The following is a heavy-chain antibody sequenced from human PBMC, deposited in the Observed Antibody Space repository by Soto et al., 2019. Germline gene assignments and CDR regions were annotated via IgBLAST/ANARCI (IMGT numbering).Heavy chain of an antibody. V-gene: IGHV3-64D*06. CDR3: VKDSGYSYGYGWTPPPNDY. J-gene: IGHJ4*02. D-gene: IGHD5-18*01. CDR2: ISSNGGST. Sequence: GGSLRLSCSASGFTFSSYAMHWVRQAPGKGLEYVSAISSNGGSTYYADSVKGRFTISRDNSKNTLYLQMSSLRAEDTAVYYCVKDSGYSYGYGWTPPPNDYWGQGILVTVSS. CDR1: GFTFSSYA.